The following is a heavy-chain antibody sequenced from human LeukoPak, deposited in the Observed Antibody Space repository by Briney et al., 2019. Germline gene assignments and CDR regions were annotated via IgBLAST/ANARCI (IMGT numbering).Heavy chain of an antibody. D-gene: IGHD1/OR15-1a*01. CDR1: GGSISSYY. J-gene: IGHJ3*01. V-gene: IGHV4-59*08. Sequence: SETLSLTCTVSGGSISSYYWSWIRQPPGKGLEWMGYIYYSGGTSYNPSLTSRVTISVDTSKNQFSLELSSVTAADTAVYYCARHGGTTAVNDAFDVWGQGTTVTVSS. CDR2: IYYSGGT. CDR3: ARHGGTTAVNDAFDV.